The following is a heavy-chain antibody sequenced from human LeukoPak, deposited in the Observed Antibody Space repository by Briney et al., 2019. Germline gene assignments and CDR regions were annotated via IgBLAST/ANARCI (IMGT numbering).Heavy chain of an antibody. Sequence: PGGSLRLSCAASGFTFSSHWMSWVRQARGKGLEWVANIKQDGSEKYYVDSVKGRFTISRDNAKNSLYLQMNSLSAEDTAVYYCAKDGDSGLDYWGQGTLVTVSS. V-gene: IGHV3-7*01. CDR3: AKDGDSGLDY. J-gene: IGHJ4*02. CDR2: IKQDGSEK. D-gene: IGHD2-21*02. CDR1: GFTFSSHW.